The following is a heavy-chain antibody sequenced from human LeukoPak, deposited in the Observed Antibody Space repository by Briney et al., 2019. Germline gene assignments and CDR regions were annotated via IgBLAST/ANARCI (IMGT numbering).Heavy chain of an antibody. Sequence: SETLSLTCAVSGGSFSGYYWTWIRQPPGEGLEWIGEISYGGSTNYNPSLKSRVTISVDTSKNQFSQTLTSVTAADTAVYYCARVTRRRTTGEIFGRYFDYSGHRTLVAVSS. V-gene: IGHV4-34*01. J-gene: IGHJ4*01. D-gene: IGHD2-21*02. CDR3: ARVTRRRTTGEIFGRYFDY. CDR2: ISYGGST. CDR1: GGSFSGYY.